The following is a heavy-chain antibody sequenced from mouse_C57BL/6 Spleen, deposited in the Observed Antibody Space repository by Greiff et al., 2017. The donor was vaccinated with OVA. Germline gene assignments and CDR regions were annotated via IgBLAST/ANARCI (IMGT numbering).Heavy chain of an antibody. D-gene: IGHD2-4*01. J-gene: IGHJ2*01. CDR2: INPNNGGT. CDR3: ARALMITRYFDD. CDR1: GYTFTDYY. Sequence: EVQLQQSGPELVKPGASVKISCKASGYTFTDYYMNWVKQSHGKSLEWIGDINPNNGGTSYNQKFKGKATLTVDKSSSTAYMELRSLTSEDSAVYYCARALMITRYFDDWGQGTTLTVSS. V-gene: IGHV1-26*01.